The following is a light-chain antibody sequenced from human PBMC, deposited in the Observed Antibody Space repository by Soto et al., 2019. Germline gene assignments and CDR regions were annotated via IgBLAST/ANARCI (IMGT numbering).Light chain of an antibody. V-gene: IGKV1-5*01. J-gene: IGKJ1*01. CDR1: HSSSSW. CDR2: AAS. Sequence: DIQMTQSPSTLSASVGDRVTITCRASHSSSSWLAWYQQKPGKAPNLLIYAASTLESGVPSRFSGSASGKEFTLTISSLQPDDFETYYCQQYNSYWTFGQGTKVEIK. CDR3: QQYNSYWT.